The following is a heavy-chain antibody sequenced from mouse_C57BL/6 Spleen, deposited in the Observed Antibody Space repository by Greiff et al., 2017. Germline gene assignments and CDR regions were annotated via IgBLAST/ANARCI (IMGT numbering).Heavy chain of an antibody. J-gene: IGHJ3*01. V-gene: IGHV5-4*03. CDR2: ISDGGSYT. D-gene: IGHD1-1*01. Sequence: VKVVESGGGLVKPGGSLKLSCAASGFTFSSYAMSWVRQTPEKRLEWVATISDGGSYTYYPDNVKGRFTISRDNAKNNLYLQMSHLKSEDTAMYYCARHYYGSSSWFAYWGQGTLVTVSA. CDR3: ARHYYGSSSWFAY. CDR1: GFTFSSYA.